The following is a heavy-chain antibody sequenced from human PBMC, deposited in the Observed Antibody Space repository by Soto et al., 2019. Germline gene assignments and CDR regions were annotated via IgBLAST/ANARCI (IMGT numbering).Heavy chain of an antibody. CDR1: GGSIGSYY. J-gene: IGHJ4*02. CDR3: ARRWGSAADY. CDR2: IYYSGST. D-gene: IGHD2-15*01. V-gene: IGHV4-59*08. Sequence: SETLSLTCTVSGGSIGSYYGSWIRQPPGKGLEWIGYIYYSGSTNYNPSLKSRVTISVDTSKNQFSLKLSSVTAADTAVYYCARRWGSAADYWGQGTLVTVSS.